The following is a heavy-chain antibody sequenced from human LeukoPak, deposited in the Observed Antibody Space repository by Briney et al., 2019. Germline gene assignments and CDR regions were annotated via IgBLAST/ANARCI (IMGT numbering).Heavy chain of an antibody. J-gene: IGHJ6*03. V-gene: IGHV4-61*01. D-gene: IGHD3-10*01. CDR2: IYYSGST. Sequence: SETLSLTCTVSGGSISSGSYYWSWIRQPPGKGLEWIGYIYYSGSTNYNPSLKSRVTISVDTSKNQFSLKLSSVTAADTAVYYCARGPQSAYGSGHRLGYYYYYMDVWGKGTTVTISS. CDR3: ARGPQSAYGSGHRLGYYYYYMDV. CDR1: GGSISSGSYY.